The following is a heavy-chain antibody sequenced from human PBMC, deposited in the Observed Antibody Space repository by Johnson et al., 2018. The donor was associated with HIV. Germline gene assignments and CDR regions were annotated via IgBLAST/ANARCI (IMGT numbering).Heavy chain of an antibody. D-gene: IGHD3-16*02. Sequence: VQLVESGGGLIQPGGSLRFSCAGSGFTFSNVWMTWVRQAPGKGLEWVGRIKRKIEGETTDYAAPVKGRFTISRDDSKNTLYLQMNSLTTEDTAVYYCTTAIVIDAFDIWGQGTMVTVSS. CDR3: TTAIVIDAFDI. J-gene: IGHJ3*02. CDR1: GFTFSNVW. CDR2: IKRKIEGETT. V-gene: IGHV3-15*01.